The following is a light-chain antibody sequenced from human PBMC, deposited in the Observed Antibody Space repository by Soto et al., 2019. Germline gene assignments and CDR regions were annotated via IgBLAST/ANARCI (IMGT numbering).Light chain of an antibody. CDR1: QSVSSN. CDR2: RAS. J-gene: IGKJ1*01. CDR3: QQYNNWPRT. V-gene: IGKV3-15*01. Sequence: EIVLTQSPATLSLSPGERATLSCRASQSVSSNLAWYQQKPGQAPRLLIQRASTRATGIPARFSGSGSGTEFTLTISSLQSEDFAVYYCQQYNNWPRTFGQGTKVDIK.